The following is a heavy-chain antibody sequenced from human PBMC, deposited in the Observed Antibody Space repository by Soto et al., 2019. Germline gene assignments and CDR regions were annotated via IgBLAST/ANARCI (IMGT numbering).Heavy chain of an antibody. CDR2: IYYSGST. Sequence: SETLSLTCTVSGGSISSYYWSWIRQPPGEGLEWIGYIYYSGSTNYNPSLKSRVTISVDTSKNQFSLKLSSVTAADTAVYYCARVGRGSGSYYNVGWFDPWGQGTLVTVSS. D-gene: IGHD3-10*01. V-gene: IGHV4-59*01. CDR1: GGSISSYY. J-gene: IGHJ5*02. CDR3: ARVGRGSGSYYNVGWFDP.